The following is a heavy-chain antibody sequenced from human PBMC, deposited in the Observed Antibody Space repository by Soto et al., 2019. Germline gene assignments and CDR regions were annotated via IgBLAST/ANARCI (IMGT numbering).Heavy chain of an antibody. CDR1: GGSISSGDYY. CDR3: VRRHGLTVDAYY. Sequence: SETLSLTCTVSGGSISSGDYYWSWIRQPPGKGLEWIGYIYYSRSTYYNPSLKSRLTISVDTSKNQFSLNLSSVTAADTAVYYCVRRHGLTVDAYYWGQGTLVTVSS. V-gene: IGHV4-30-4*01. D-gene: IGHD2-21*02. CDR2: IYYSRST. J-gene: IGHJ4*02.